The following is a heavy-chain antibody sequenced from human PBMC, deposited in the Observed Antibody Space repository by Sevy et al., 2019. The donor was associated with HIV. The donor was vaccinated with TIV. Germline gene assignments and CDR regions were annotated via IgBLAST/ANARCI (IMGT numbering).Heavy chain of an antibody. D-gene: IGHD7-27*01. Sequence: SETLSLTCTVSGGSLNTYGWSWIRQPPGKGLEWIGYAYYNGGTNYNPSLKSRLTILVGTSERQFSLQLSSVTPADTAVYYCGRDNWGSIVYWGQGVLVTVSS. V-gene: IGHV4-59*01. CDR1: GGSLNTYG. CDR3: GRDNWGSIVY. CDR2: AYYNGGT. J-gene: IGHJ4*02.